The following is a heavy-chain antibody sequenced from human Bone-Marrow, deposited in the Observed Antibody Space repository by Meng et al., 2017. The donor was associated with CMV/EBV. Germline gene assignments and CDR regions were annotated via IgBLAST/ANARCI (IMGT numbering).Heavy chain of an antibody. CDR2: ISSSSSAI. J-gene: IGHJ6*02. V-gene: IGHV3-48*03. Sequence: GESLKISCAASGFTLSGYSMHWVRQAPGKGLEWVSYISSSSSAIYYADSAKGRFTISRDNAKSSLFLQMNSLRAEDTAVYYCARTYTSSSAISYYYYGMDVWGQGTTVAVSS. CDR3: ARTYTSSSAISYYYYGMDV. CDR1: GFTLSGYS. D-gene: IGHD6-6*01.